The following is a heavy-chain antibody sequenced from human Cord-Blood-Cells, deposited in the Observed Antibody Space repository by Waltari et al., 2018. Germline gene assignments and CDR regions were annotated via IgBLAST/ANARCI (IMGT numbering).Heavy chain of an antibody. CDR3: GRVVSNYYYYYMDV. D-gene: IGHD4-4*01. V-gene: IGHV1-18*04. J-gene: IGHJ6*03. CDR1: GYTFTSYG. Sequence: GAEVKTPGASVKVSCNASGYTFTSYGNSWRRPAPGQGLEWMGWIRADNGNTNYAQKLQGRVTMTTDAATSRAYMELRSRGSDDTGGYYCGRVVSNYYYYYMDVWGKGTTVTVSS. CDR2: IRADNGNT.